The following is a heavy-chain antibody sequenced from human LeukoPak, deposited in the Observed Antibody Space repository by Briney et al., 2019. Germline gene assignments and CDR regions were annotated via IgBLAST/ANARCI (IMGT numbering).Heavy chain of an antibody. Sequence: GGSLRLSCAASGFIFTNYFMSWVRQAPGKGLEWVASIKHDGSEKYYVDSVRGRFTTSRDNAKNSLYLQMNSLRAEDTAVYYCARDHGYGDYWGQGTLVTVFS. J-gene: IGHJ4*02. CDR2: IKHDGSEK. V-gene: IGHV3-7*01. D-gene: IGHD5-18*01. CDR1: GFIFTNYF. CDR3: ARDHGYGDY.